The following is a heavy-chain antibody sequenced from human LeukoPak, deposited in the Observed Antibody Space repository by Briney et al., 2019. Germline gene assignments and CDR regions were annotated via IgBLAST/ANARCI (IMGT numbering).Heavy chain of an antibody. CDR2: IYYSGST. Sequence: SETLSLTCTVSGGSISSYYRSWIRQPPGKGLEWIGYIYYSGSTNYNPSLKSRVTISVDTSKNQFSLKLSSVTAADTAVYYCARDSSSWYRVNYFDYWGQGTLVTVPS. J-gene: IGHJ4*02. V-gene: IGHV4-59*01. CDR3: ARDSSSWYRVNYFDY. CDR1: GGSISSYY. D-gene: IGHD6-13*01.